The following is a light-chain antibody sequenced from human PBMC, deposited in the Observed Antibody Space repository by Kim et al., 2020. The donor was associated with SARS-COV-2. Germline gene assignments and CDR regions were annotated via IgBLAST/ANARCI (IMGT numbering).Light chain of an antibody. Sequence: QPVLTQSPSASASLGASVKVTCTLSSGHSSYAIAWHQQQPEKGPRYLMRVNSDGSHTKGDGIPDRFSGSSSGAERYLTISSLQSEDEADYYCQTWGTGIVFGGGTQLTVL. CDR1: SGHSSYA. J-gene: IGLJ3*02. V-gene: IGLV4-69*01. CDR3: QTWGTGIV. CDR2: VNSDGSH.